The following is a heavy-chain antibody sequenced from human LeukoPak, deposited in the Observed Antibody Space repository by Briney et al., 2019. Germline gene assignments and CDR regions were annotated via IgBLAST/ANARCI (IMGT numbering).Heavy chain of an antibody. D-gene: IGHD1-26*01. J-gene: IGHJ4*02. CDR1: GGSINNRNHY. V-gene: IGHV4-39*01. CDR3: ARLASGSYGPLTPFDY. Sequence: SETLSLTCTVSGGSINNRNHYWGWVRQPPGKGLERIGSMHVGGTTYQNPSLKSRLTISVDTSKNQFSLRLSSVTAADTAVYYSARLASGSYGPLTPFDYWGQGTLVTVSS. CDR2: MHVGGTT.